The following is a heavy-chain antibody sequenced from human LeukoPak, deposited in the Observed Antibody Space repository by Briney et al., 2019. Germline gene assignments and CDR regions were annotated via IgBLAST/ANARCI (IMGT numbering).Heavy chain of an antibody. J-gene: IGHJ6*03. CDR3: ARGVTQAGTRRGYYYYMDV. CDR1: GGTFSSYA. Sequence: ASVKVSCKASGGTFSSYAISWVRQAPGQGLEWMGGIIPIFGTANYAQKFQGRVTITADKSTSTAYMELSSLRSEDTAVYYCARGVTQAGTRRGYYYYMDVWGKGTTVTVSS. D-gene: IGHD3-10*01. CDR2: IIPIFGTA. V-gene: IGHV1-69*06.